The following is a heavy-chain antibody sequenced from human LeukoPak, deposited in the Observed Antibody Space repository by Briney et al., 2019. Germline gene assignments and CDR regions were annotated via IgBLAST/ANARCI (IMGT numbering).Heavy chain of an antibody. V-gene: IGHV4-59*01. Sequence: SETLSLTCTVSGGSISSYYWSWIRQPPGKGLEWIGYIYYSGSTNYNPSLRSRVTISVDTSKNQFSLKLRSVTAADTAVYYCARVKGYVIEDNFDYWGQGTLVTVSS. J-gene: IGHJ4*02. CDR2: IYYSGST. CDR3: ARVKGYVIEDNFDY. CDR1: GGSISSYY. D-gene: IGHD2-15*01.